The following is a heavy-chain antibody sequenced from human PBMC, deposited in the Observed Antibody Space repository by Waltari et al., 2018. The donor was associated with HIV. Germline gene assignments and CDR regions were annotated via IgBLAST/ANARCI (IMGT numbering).Heavy chain of an antibody. CDR3: ARVGSGYTYYFDS. CDR1: GFTFSSYS. Sequence: ELQLVESGGGLVKPGGSLRLSCAASGFTFSSYSMTWVRQAPGKGVELVSSISSGNNYIYYADSVKGRFTIARDNAWDSLSLQMNSLRAEDTAVYYCARVGSGYTYYFDSWGQGTLVTVSS. V-gene: IGHV3-21*01. J-gene: IGHJ4*02. D-gene: IGHD3-22*01. CDR2: ISSGNNYI.